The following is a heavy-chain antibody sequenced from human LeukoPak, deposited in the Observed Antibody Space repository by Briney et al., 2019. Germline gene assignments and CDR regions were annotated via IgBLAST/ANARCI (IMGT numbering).Heavy chain of an antibody. V-gene: IGHV4-61*02. CDR2: IYTSGST. CDR3: AMSPYYYYMDV. CDR1: GGSISSGSYY. Sequence: PSETLSLTCTVSGGSISSGSYYWSWIRQPAGKGLEWIGRIYTSGSTNYKPSLKSRVTISVDTSKNQFSLKLSSVTAADTAVYYCAMSPYYYYMDVWGKGTTVTVSS. J-gene: IGHJ6*03.